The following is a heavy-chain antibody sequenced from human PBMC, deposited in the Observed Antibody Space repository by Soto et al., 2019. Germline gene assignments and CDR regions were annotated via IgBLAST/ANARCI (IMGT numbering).Heavy chain of an antibody. Sequence: QLQLHESGPGLVKPSETLSLTCAVSGDSMSSSDYYWGWIRQPPGKGLEWIVSIYYSGSTYYNPSLQSRVAISVDTSKNQFSLKLKSVTAADTAIYYCARRTVNIRTFYSGLKTHCFDYWGQGAPVTVSS. V-gene: IGHV4-39*01. CDR3: ARRTVNIRTFYSGLKTHCFDY. CDR2: IYYSGST. CDR1: GDSMSSSDYY. J-gene: IGHJ4*02. D-gene: IGHD6-19*01.